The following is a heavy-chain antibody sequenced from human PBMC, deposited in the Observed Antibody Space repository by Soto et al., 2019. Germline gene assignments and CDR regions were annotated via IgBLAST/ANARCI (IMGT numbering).Heavy chain of an antibody. Sequence: EVQLVESGGDLVKPGGSLRLSCATSGFTFSNAWMTWVRQPPGKGLEWVGRIKSKSSGGTTDYAAPVKGRFTISRDDSKTTRQLQMNSLNTEDTAVYYCITNDDRGTVGPWDDAFEIWGQGTMVTVSS. J-gene: IGHJ3*02. V-gene: IGHV3-15*01. CDR3: ITNDDRGTVGPWDDAFEI. CDR1: GFTFSNAW. CDR2: IKSKSSGGTT. D-gene: IGHD1-1*01.